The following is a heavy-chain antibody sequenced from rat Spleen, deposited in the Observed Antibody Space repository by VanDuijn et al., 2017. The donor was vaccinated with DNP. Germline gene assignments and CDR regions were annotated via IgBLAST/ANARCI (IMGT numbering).Heavy chain of an antibody. V-gene: IGHV2S8*01. D-gene: IGHD1-2*01. CDR3: ARSPESSYIYFPWAY. CDR2: MSSGGST. CDR1: GFSLTSYG. J-gene: IGHJ3*01. Sequence: QVQLKESGPGLVQPSQTLSLTCTVSGFSLTSYGVSWVRQPPGKGLEWIASMSSGGSTYYNSGLKSRLRISRYTSKSQVFLKMNSLQTEDTATYYCARSPESSYIYFPWAYWGQGTLVTVSS.